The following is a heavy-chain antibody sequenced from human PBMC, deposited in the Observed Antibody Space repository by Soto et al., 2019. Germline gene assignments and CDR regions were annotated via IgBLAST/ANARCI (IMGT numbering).Heavy chain of an antibody. D-gene: IGHD6-19*01. CDR2: IFDGGST. J-gene: IGHJ6*02. Sequence: PSETLSLTCTVSGVTITYYDMSWIRQAPGKGLEWVGNIFDGGSTNYNPSLKSRVSFSLDKSKNQLYLQLTTVTAADTALYYCVSVDGTPAVAGAYYYYAADAWGQGTTVTVSS. CDR1: GVTITYYD. CDR3: VSVDGTPAVAGAYYYYAADA. V-gene: IGHV4-59*12.